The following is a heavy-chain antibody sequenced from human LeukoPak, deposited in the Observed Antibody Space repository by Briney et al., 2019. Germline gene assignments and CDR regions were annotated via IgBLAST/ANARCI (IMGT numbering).Heavy chain of an antibody. Sequence: TLSLTCTLSGVSISSGDYYWSWIRQPPGKGLEWIGYIYYSGSTYYNPSLKSRVTISVDTSKNQFSLELSSVTAADTAVYYCAGTEATRITIFGVGGPFDPWGQGTLVTVSS. CDR1: GVSISSGDYY. CDR2: IYYSGST. CDR3: AGTEATRITIFGVGGPFDP. J-gene: IGHJ5*02. D-gene: IGHD3-3*01. V-gene: IGHV4-30-4*01.